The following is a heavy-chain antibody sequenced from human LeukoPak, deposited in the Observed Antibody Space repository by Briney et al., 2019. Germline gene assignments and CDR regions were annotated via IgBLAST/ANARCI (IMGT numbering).Heavy chain of an antibody. CDR3: ARDFDDGPQGYYFDS. CDR1: GYTFTSYG. CDR2: ISAYNGNT. Sequence: GASVKVSCKASGYTFTSYGISWVRQAPGQGLEWMGWISAYNGNTNYAQKLQGRVTMTTDTSTSTAYMELRSLRSDDTAVYYCARDFDDGPQGYYFDSWGKGTLVTVSS. V-gene: IGHV1-18*01. J-gene: IGHJ4*02. D-gene: IGHD2-15*01.